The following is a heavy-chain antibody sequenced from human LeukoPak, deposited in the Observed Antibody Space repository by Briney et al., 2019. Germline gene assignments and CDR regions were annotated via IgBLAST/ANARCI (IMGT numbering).Heavy chain of an antibody. CDR3: ARATKADDFWSGYPGVFDI. V-gene: IGHV4-59*01. CDR1: DGSISTYA. D-gene: IGHD3-3*01. CDR2: IFYSGNT. J-gene: IGHJ3*02. Sequence: SETLSLTCTVSDGSISTYAWNWIRQPPGKTLEWIGYIFYSGNTNYNPSLESRLTMSVDTSKNQFSLNLISVTAADTAVYYGARATKADDFWSGYPGVFDIWGQGTMVTVS.